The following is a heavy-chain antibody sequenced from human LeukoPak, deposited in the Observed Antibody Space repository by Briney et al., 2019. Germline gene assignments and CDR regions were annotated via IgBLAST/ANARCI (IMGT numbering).Heavy chain of an antibody. Sequence: ASVKVSCKASGYTFTSYGISWVRQAPGQGLEWMGWISAYNGNTNYAQKLQGRVTMTTDTSTGTVYMELRSLRSDDTAVYYCARVEQWLARGTEDFWGQGTLVTVSS. D-gene: IGHD6-19*01. V-gene: IGHV1-18*01. J-gene: IGHJ4*02. CDR1: GYTFTSYG. CDR3: ARVEQWLARGTEDF. CDR2: ISAYNGNT.